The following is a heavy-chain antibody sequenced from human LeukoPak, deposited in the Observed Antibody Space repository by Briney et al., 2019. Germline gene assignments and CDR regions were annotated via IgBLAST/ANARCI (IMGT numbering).Heavy chain of an antibody. CDR2: IFYSGST. V-gene: IGHV4-59*12. CDR3: ARDGGYGSGRLDV. J-gene: IGHJ6*02. D-gene: IGHD3-10*01. Sequence: SETLSLTCTVSGGSISTYYWSWFRQPPGKPLEWIETIFYSGSTYSNPSLRPRVTTSMDTSKNRISLRLSSVTAADTAVYYCARDGGYGSGRLDVWGQGTTVTVTS. CDR1: GGSISTYY.